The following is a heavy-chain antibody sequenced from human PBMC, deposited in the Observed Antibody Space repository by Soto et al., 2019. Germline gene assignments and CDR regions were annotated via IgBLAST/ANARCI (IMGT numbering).Heavy chain of an antibody. Sequence: QVQLQQWGAGLLKPSETLSLTCAVYGGSFSGYYWSWIRQPPGKGLEWIGEINHSGSTNYNPSLKSRVTXSXDXXKNQCSLKLSSVTAADTAVYYCARIPYGSGSFLDYWGQGTLVTVSS. CDR2: INHSGST. J-gene: IGHJ4*02. V-gene: IGHV4-34*01. CDR3: ARIPYGSGSFLDY. CDR1: GGSFSGYY. D-gene: IGHD3-10*01.